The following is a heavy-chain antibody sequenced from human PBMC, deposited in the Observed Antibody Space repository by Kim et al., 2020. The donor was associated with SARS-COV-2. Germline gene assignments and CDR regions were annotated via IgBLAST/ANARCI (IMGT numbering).Heavy chain of an antibody. CDR3: TGDRALDY. V-gene: IGHV3-7*04. J-gene: IGHJ4*02. CDR2: GSEK. Sequence: GSEKYYADSVKGRFTISRDNAKKSLYLQMNSLRADDTALYYCTGDRALDYWGQGTLVTVSS.